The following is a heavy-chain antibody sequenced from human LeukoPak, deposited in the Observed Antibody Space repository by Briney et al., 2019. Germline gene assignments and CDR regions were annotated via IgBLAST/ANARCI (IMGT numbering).Heavy chain of an antibody. CDR1: GYTFTSYG. D-gene: IGHD2-2*01. Sequence: ASVEVSCKAFGYTFTSYGISWVRQAPGQGLEWLGWISGYNGNPHYAQRLQGRVTMTTDTSTSTAYMELRSLRSDDTAVYYCARDLRDIVGAPAVPDAFDIWGQGTMVTVSS. J-gene: IGHJ3*02. V-gene: IGHV1-18*01. CDR3: ARDLRDIVGAPAVPDAFDI. CDR2: ISGYNGNP.